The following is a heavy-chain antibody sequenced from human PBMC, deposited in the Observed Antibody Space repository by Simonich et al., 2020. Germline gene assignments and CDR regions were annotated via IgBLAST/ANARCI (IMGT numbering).Heavy chain of an antibody. CDR1: GDTFNDYY. J-gene: IGHJ6*02. Sequence: EVQLVQSGAEVTKPGATVKISCKVSGDTFNDYYMNWVQRAPGKGLEWMGLVDPEDGETISAEKFQGRVTITADTSTDTAYMELSSLRSEDTAVYYCASADSGSDWGYYYYYYGMDVWGQGTTVTVSS. CDR3: ASADSGSDWGYYYYYYGMDV. D-gene: IGHD1-26*01. CDR2: VDPEDGET. V-gene: IGHV1-69-2*01.